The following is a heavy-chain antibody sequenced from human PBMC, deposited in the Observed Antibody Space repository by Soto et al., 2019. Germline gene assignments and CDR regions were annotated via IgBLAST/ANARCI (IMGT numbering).Heavy chain of an antibody. CDR2: LIPILGTT. D-gene: IGHD6-19*01. V-gene: IGHV1-69*13. J-gene: IGHJ4*02. CDR3: ARASGYVSGWYHDY. Sequence: SVKVSCKASGGTFSSDAVSWVRQAPGQGPEWMGGLIPILGTTHYAQKFQGRVTITADESTNTAYMELSSLRSDDTAVYYCARASGYVSGWYHDYWGQGTRVTSPQ. CDR1: GGTFSSDA.